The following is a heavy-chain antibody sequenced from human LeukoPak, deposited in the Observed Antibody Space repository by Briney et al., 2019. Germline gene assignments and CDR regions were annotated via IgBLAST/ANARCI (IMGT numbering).Heavy chain of an antibody. CDR1: GLTFRSYA. CDR3: AKDQLYCSGGSCYSGHDY. D-gene: IGHD2-15*01. Sequence: GGSLRLSCAASGLTFRSYAMSWVRQAPGKGLEWVSAISGSGGSTYYADSVKGRFTISRDNSKNTLYLQMNSLRAEDTAVHYCAKDQLYCSGGSCYSGHDYWGQGTLVTVSS. CDR2: ISGSGGST. J-gene: IGHJ4*02. V-gene: IGHV3-23*01.